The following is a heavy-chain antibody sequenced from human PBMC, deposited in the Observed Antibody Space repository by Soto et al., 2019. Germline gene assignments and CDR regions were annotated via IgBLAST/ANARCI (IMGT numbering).Heavy chain of an antibody. Sequence: GGSLRLSCAASGFTFSSYGMHWVRQAPGKGLEWVAVISYDGSNKYYADSVKGRFTISRDNSKNTLYLQMNSLRAEDTAVYYCAKDFPALRNYFRIDPLKDAFDIWGQGTMVTVSS. D-gene: IGHD3-10*01. CDR3: AKDFPALRNYFRIDPLKDAFDI. V-gene: IGHV3-30*18. J-gene: IGHJ3*02. CDR1: GFTFSSYG. CDR2: ISYDGSNK.